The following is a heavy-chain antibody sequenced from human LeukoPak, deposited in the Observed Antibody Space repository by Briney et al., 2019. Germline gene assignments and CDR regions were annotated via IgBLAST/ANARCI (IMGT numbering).Heavy chain of an antibody. J-gene: IGHJ4*02. CDR2: IYYSGST. CDR1: GFTFSSCA. CDR3: ARHKYCGRDCHVDY. D-gene: IGHD2-21*02. Sequence: GSLRLSCAASGFTFSSCAMSWIRQPPGKGLEWIGYIYYSGSTNYNPSLKSRVTISVDTSKNQFSLKLSSVTAADTAVYYCARHKYCGRDCHVDYWGQGTLVTVSS. V-gene: IGHV4-59*08.